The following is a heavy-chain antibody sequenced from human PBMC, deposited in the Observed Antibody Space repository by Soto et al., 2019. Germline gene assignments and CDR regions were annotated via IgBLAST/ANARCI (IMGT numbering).Heavy chain of an antibody. V-gene: IGHV1-18*01. CDR3: ARERSTVTTNYFDY. CDR1: GYTFTSYG. CDR2: ISAYNGNT. Sequence: ASVKVSCKASGYTFTSYGISWVRQAPGQGLEWMGWISAYNGNTNYAQKLQGRVTMTTDTSTSTAYMEMRRMRSDDTAVYYCARERSTVTTNYFDYWGQGTLVTVSS. D-gene: IGHD4-17*01. J-gene: IGHJ4*02.